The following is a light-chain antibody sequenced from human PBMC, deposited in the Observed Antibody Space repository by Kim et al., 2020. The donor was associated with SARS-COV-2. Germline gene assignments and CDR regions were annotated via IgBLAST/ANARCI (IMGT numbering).Light chain of an antibody. CDR1: KLGDTY. CDR3: QAWDSTTAV. J-gene: IGLJ2*01. Sequence: VCPGQPPAITCSGDKLGDTYISWFQQSPGQPPLLVIYQDSKRPSGIPERFSGSNSGNTATLTIRGTQTVDEADYYCQAWDSTTAVFGGGTKVTVL. CDR2: QDS. V-gene: IGLV3-1*01.